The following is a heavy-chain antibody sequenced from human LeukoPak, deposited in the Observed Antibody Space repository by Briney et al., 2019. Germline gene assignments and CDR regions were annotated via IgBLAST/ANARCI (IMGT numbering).Heavy chain of an antibody. CDR2: ISSSSSYT. CDR3: ARVAASPDYGMDV. Sequence: GGSLRLSCAASGFTFSDYYMSRIRQAPGKGLEWVSYISSSSSYTNYADSVKGRFTISRDNAKNSLYLQMNSLRAEDTAVYYCARVAASPDYGMDVWGKGTTVTVSS. CDR1: GFTFSDYY. V-gene: IGHV3-11*06. J-gene: IGHJ6*04. D-gene: IGHD2-15*01.